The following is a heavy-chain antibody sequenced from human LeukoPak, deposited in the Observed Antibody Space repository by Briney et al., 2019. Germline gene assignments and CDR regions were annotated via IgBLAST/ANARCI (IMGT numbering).Heavy chain of an antibody. J-gene: IGHJ4*02. Sequence: GGSLRLSCAASGFTFNTYWMHWVRQAPGKGLVWVSRINTDGRVTNYADSVKGRFTISRDNAKNTLYLQVNSLRTEDTAVYYCARCSYSGGSCPDYWGQGTLVTVSS. V-gene: IGHV3-74*01. D-gene: IGHD2-15*01. CDR2: INTDGRVT. CDR3: ARCSYSGGSCPDY. CDR1: GFTFNTYW.